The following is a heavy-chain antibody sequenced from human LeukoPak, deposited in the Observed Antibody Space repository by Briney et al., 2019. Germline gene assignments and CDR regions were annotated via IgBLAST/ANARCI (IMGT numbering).Heavy chain of an antibody. CDR1: GGSISSYY. V-gene: IGHV3-23*01. D-gene: IGHD3-9*01. CDR2: ISGSGGST. J-gene: IGHJ4*02. Sequence: PSETLSLTCTVSGGSISSYYWSWVRQASGKGLEWVSAISGSGGSTYYADSVKGRFTISRDNSKNTLYLQMNSLRAEDTAVYYCAKDAVLRYFDWLPEPIFFDYWGQGTLVTVSS. CDR3: AKDAVLRYFDWLPEPIFFDY.